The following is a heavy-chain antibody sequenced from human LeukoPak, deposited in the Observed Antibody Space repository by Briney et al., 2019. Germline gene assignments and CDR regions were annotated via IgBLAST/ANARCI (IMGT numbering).Heavy chain of an antibody. CDR2: ISGSGGST. J-gene: IGHJ4*02. D-gene: IGHD3-10*01. Sequence: GGSLRLSCAASVFTFSSYAMSWVRQAPGKGLEWVSAISGSGGSTYYADSVKGRFTISRDNSKNTLYLQMNSLRAEDTAVYYCAKSGGVLWFGELLPKYYFDYWGQGTLVTVSS. CDR3: AKSGGVLWFGELLPKYYFDY. CDR1: VFTFSSYA. V-gene: IGHV3-23*01.